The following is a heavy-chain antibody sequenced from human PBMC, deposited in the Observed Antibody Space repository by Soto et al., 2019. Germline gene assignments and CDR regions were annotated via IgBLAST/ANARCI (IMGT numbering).Heavy chain of an antibody. Sequence: QVQLQESGPGLVKPSQTLSLTCTVSGGSISSGGYYWSWIRQHPGKGLEWIGYIYYSGSTYYNPAHKSRVTKSVDTSKNQFSLKLSSVTAADTAVYYCARNLYYYDSSGIDYWGQGTLVTVSS. CDR1: GGSISSGGYY. CDR2: IYYSGST. CDR3: ARNLYYYDSSGIDY. J-gene: IGHJ4*02. V-gene: IGHV4-31*03. D-gene: IGHD3-22*01.